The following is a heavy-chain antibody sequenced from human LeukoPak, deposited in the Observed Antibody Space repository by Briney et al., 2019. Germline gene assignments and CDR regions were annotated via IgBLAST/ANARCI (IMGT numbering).Heavy chain of an antibody. CDR3: ARRIRYKHFDY. CDR2: INHSGST. V-gene: IGHV4-34*01. Sequence: GSPRLSCAASGFTFSDYYMSWIRQAPGKGLEWIGEINHSGSTNYNPSLKSRVTISVDTSKNQFSLKLSSVTAADTAVYYCARRIRYKHFDYWGQGTLVTVSS. J-gene: IGHJ4*02. D-gene: IGHD1-14*01. CDR1: GFTFSDYY.